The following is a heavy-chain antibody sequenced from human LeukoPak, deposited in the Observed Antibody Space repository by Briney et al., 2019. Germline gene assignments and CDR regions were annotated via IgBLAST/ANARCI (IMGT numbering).Heavy chain of an antibody. Sequence: GGSLRLSCAASGFTFSDSYMTWARQAPGKGVEWVAYISGSGHDINYSDSVKGRFTISGDNAKNSLYLQMSSLRVEDTAVYYCTRDPRHFDSCGQGTLVTVSS. CDR3: TRDPRHFDS. D-gene: IGHD6-6*01. V-gene: IGHV3-11*04. J-gene: IGHJ5*01. CDR1: GFTFSDSY. CDR2: ISGSGHDI.